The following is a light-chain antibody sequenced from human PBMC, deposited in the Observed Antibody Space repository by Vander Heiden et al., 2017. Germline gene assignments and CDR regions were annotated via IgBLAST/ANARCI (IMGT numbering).Light chain of an antibody. CDR3: AAWDDSFSGFFV. Sequence: QSVLTQPPSVSGLPAQTVIISRSGRSSNIGNKHVYWYQQFPGAAPKLLIHTNDQRSSGVPGRCSGSTSGTSASLAISGLRAEDEADYHCAAWDDSFSGFFVFGTGTTVTVL. V-gene: IGLV1-47*01. J-gene: IGLJ1*01. CDR2: TND. CDR1: SSNIGNKH.